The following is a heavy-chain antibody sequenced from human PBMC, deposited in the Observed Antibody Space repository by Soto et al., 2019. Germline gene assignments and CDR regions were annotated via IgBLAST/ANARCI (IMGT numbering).Heavy chain of an antibody. D-gene: IGHD2-15*01. CDR2: IIPILGIA. V-gene: IGHV1-69*02. CDR3: ARGSGVVVAATYFDY. J-gene: IGHJ4*02. CDR1: GGTFSSYT. Sequence: QVQLVQSGAEVKKPESSVKVSCKASGGTFSSYTISWVRQAPGQGLEWMGRIIPILGIANYAQKFQGRVTITADKSTSTAYMELSSLRSEDTAVYYCARGSGVVVAATYFDYWGQGTLVTVSS.